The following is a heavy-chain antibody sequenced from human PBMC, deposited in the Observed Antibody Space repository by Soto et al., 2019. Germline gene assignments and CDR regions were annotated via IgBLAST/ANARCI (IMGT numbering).Heavy chain of an antibody. J-gene: IGHJ4*02. CDR3: ATAGGGGGY. D-gene: IGHD3-10*01. CDR2: IYSGGYT. Sequence: EVQLVESGGGLIQPGGSLRLSCAVSGFTVSNNYMSWVRQAPGKGLEGVSVIYSGGYTAYGDSVKGRFTISRDNSKNTIYFQMKGRAAHDTGVYYWATAGGGGGYWGQGTLVTVSS. CDR1: GFTVSNNY. V-gene: IGHV3-53*01.